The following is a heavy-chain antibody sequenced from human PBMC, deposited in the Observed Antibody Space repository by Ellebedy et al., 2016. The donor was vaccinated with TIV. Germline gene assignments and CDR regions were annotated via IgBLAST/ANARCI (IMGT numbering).Heavy chain of an antibody. CDR1: GYTFTSYG. CDR2: ISAYNGNT. J-gene: IGHJ6*02. D-gene: IGHD2-2*01. Sequence: ASVKVSXXASGYTFTSYGISWVRQAPGQGLEWMGWISAYNGNTNYAQKLQGRVTMTTDTSTSTAYMELRSLRSDDTAVYYCARAFYCSSTSCQYYYYYYGMDVWGQGTTVTVSS. V-gene: IGHV1-18*01. CDR3: ARAFYCSSTSCQYYYYYYGMDV.